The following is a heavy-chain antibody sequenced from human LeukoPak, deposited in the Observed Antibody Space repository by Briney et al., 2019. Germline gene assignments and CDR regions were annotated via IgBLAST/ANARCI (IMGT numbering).Heavy chain of an antibody. J-gene: IGHJ4*02. D-gene: IGHD3-3*01. V-gene: IGHV3-66*01. CDR2: LYSGGNT. Sequence: GGSLRLSCVVSGFTVSSNYMSWVRRAPGKGLEWVSVLYSGGNTNYADSVKGRFTISRDNSKNTLYLQMNSLRGEDTAVYYCARVRFLEWLSFDYWGRGTLVTVSS. CDR3: ARVRFLEWLSFDY. CDR1: GFTVSSNY.